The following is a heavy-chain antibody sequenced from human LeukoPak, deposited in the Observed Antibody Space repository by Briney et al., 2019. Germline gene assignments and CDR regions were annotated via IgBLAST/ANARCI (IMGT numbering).Heavy chain of an antibody. Sequence: PSETLSLTCAVYGGSFSGYYWSWIRQPPGKGLEWIGEINHSGSTNYNPSLKSRVTISVDTSKNQFSLKLSSVTAADTAVYYCARARHNWNDFPPFLPFDYWGQGTLVTVSS. CDR3: ARARHNWNDFPPFLPFDY. J-gene: IGHJ4*02. D-gene: IGHD1-20*01. CDR2: INHSGST. CDR1: GGSFSGYY. V-gene: IGHV4-34*01.